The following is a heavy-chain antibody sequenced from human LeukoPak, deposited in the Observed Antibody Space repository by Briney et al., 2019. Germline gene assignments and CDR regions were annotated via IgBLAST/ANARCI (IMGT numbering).Heavy chain of an antibody. J-gene: IGHJ4*02. CDR1: GFTFSSYA. V-gene: IGHV3-23*01. CDR2: ITTSDGNT. Sequence: PGRSLRLSCAASGFTFSSYAITWVRQAPGKGLEWVSTITTSDGNTYYADSVKGRFTVSRDNSKNTLFLQMNSLRAEDTAVYYCAKDGGLWVSAHWGDSWGRGTLVTVSS. D-gene: IGHD7-27*01. CDR3: AKDGGLWVSAHWGDS.